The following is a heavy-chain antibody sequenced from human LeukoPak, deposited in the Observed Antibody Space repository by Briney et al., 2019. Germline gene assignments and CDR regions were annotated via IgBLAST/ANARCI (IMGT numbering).Heavy chain of an antibody. CDR1: GGSISSSSYY. CDR2: IYYSGST. V-gene: IGHV4-39*01. D-gene: IGHD2-2*01. Sequence: PSETLSLTCTVSGGSISSSSYYWGWIRQPPGKGLEWIGSIYYSGSTYYNPSLKSRVTISVDTSKNQFSLKLSSVTAADTAVYYCARHFGGSAMSSWFDPWGQGTLVTVSS. J-gene: IGHJ5*02. CDR3: ARHFGGSAMSSWFDP.